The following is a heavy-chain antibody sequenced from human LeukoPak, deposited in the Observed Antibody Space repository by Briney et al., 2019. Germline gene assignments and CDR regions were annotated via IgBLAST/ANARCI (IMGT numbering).Heavy chain of an antibody. J-gene: IGHJ6*03. Sequence: SETLSLTCTVSGGSISSYYWSWIRQPPGKGLEWIGYIYYSGSTNYNPSLKSRVTMSVDTSKNQFSLKLSSVTAADTAVYYCARRIRAVAGTVYYYYYMDVWGKGTTVTVSS. CDR3: ARRIRAVAGTVYYYYYMDV. CDR1: GGSISSYY. CDR2: IYYSGST. V-gene: IGHV4-59*12. D-gene: IGHD6-19*01.